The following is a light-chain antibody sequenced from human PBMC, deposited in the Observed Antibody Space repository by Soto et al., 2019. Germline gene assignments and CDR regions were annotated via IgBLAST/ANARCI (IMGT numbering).Light chain of an antibody. V-gene: IGKV3-15*01. Sequence: EIVMTQSPATLSASPGERATLSCRASQNVRSNLAWYQQKPGQAPRLLIYGASTRATGIPARFSGSGSGTEFTLSIGSLQSEDFAVYYCQQYNDWPPTFGQGSKVEI. CDR2: GAS. CDR3: QQYNDWPPT. CDR1: QNVRSN. J-gene: IGKJ1*01.